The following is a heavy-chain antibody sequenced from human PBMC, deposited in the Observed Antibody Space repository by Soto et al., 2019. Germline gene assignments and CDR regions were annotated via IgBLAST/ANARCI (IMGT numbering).Heavy chain of an antibody. CDR1: GFTFSSYA. CDR2: ISVSGGST. D-gene: IGHD3-3*01. CDR3: EKERIFGVVIAHDNWFDP. Sequence: GGSLRLSCAASGFTFSSYAMSLVRQSPGKGLEWVSSISVSGGSTYYADSVKGRFTISRDNSKNTLYLQMNSLRAEDTAVYYCEKERIFGVVIAHDNWFDPWGQGTLVTVSS. V-gene: IGHV3-23*01. J-gene: IGHJ5*02.